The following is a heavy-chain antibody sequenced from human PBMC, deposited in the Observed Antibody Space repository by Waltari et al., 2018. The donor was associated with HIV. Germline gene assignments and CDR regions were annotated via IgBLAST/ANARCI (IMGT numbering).Heavy chain of an antibody. CDR3: AMINYYDSSGQTGDY. J-gene: IGHJ4*02. V-gene: IGHV4-39*07. Sequence: QLQLQESGPGLVKPSETLSLTCTVSGGSISSSSYYWGWIRQPPGKGLEWIGSIYYSGSTYYNPSLKSRVTISVDTSKNQFSLKLSSVTAADTAVYYCAMINYYDSSGQTGDYWGQGTLVTVSS. D-gene: IGHD3-22*01. CDR2: IYYSGST. CDR1: GGSISSSSYY.